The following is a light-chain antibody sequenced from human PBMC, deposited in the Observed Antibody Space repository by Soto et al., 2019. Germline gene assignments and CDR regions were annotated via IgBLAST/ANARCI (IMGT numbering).Light chain of an antibody. J-gene: IGKJ1*01. V-gene: IGKV1-39*01. CDR1: QNIRKY. Sequence: DIQMTQSPSSLSASVGDRVTITCRASQNIRKYLSWYQQTAGKAPKLLIYAASILQSGVPSRFSGSGSGTDFTLTISSLQPEDFASYFCQQSFSTPSMWTFGQGTKVEI. CDR3: QQSFSTPSMWT. CDR2: AAS.